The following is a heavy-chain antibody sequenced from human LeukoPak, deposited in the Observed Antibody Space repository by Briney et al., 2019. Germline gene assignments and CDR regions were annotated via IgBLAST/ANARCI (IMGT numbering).Heavy chain of an antibody. J-gene: IGHJ4*02. V-gene: IGHV3-23*01. CDR1: GFTFSDYY. Sequence: GGSLRLSCAASGFTFSDYYMSWIRQAPGKGLEWVSAISGSGGSTYYADSVKGRFTISRDNSKNTLYLQMNSLRAEDTAVYYCAKLTAEMVAAIVYFDYWGQGTLVTVSS. CDR3: AKLTAEMVAAIVYFDY. CDR2: ISGSGGST. D-gene: IGHD2-15*01.